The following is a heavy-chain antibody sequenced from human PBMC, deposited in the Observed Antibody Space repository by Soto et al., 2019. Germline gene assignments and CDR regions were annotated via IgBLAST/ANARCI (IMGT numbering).Heavy chain of an antibody. Sequence: GGSLRLSCAASGFTFSGSAMHWVRQASGKGLEWVGRIRSKANSYATAYAASVKGRITISRDDSKNTAYLQMNSLKTEDTAVYYCTRSITMVRSETDYGRDVWGQGTTVTVSS. D-gene: IGHD3-10*01. J-gene: IGHJ6*02. CDR1: GFTFSGSA. CDR3: TRSITMVRSETDYGRDV. V-gene: IGHV3-73*01. CDR2: IRSKANSYAT.